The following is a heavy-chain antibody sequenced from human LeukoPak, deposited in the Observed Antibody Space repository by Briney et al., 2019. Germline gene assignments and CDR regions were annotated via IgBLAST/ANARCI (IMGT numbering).Heavy chain of an antibody. Sequence: ASVKVSCKASGGTFSSYAISWVRQAPGQGLEWMGGIIPIFGTANYAQKFQGRVTITADESTSTAYMELSSLRSEDTAVYYCARPNTAGTTIYCYYYGMDVWGQGTTVTVSS. CDR3: ARPNTAGTTIYCYYYGMDV. V-gene: IGHV1-69*13. D-gene: IGHD1-7*01. CDR1: GGTFSSYA. J-gene: IGHJ6*02. CDR2: IIPIFGTA.